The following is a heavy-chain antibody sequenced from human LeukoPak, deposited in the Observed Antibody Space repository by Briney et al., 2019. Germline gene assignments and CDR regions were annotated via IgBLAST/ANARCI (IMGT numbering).Heavy chain of an antibody. CDR1: GFTFSSYA. CDR3: AEYATDY. J-gene: IGHJ4*02. Sequence: GGSLRLSCAASGFTFSSYAMSWVRQAPGKGLEWVANIKEDGSEQYYMDSVKGRFTISRDNAKNSLYLQMNSLRAEDSAVYYCAEYATDYWGQGTLVTVSS. CDR2: IKEDGSEQ. D-gene: IGHD2-8*01. V-gene: IGHV3-7*01.